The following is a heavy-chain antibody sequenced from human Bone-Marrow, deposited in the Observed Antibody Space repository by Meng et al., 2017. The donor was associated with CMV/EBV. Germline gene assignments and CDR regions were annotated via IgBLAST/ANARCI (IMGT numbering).Heavy chain of an antibody. CDR1: GGSISSYY. D-gene: IGHD2-2*01. J-gene: IGHJ6*02. CDR3: ARLGRVPADPDYYYYGMDV. Sequence: GSLRLSCTVSGGSISSYYWSWIRQPPGKGLEWIGYIYYSGSSNYNPSLKSRVTILVDTSKNQFSLKLSSVTATDTAVYYCARLGRVPADPDYYYYGMDVWGQGTTVTVSS. CDR2: IYYSGSS. V-gene: IGHV4-59*01.